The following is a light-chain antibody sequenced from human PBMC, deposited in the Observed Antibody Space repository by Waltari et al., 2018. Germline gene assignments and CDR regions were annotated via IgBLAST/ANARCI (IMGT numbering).Light chain of an antibody. CDR3: QQRRDWPLT. J-gene: IGKJ4*01. V-gene: IGKV3-11*01. CDR1: QSVTNY. CDR2: DNS. Sequence: DIVLTQSPAILSLSPGERASLSCRASQSVTNYLAWYQQKPGQAPRLLIYDNSNRATGIPARFSGSGFGTDFTLTISSLEPEDFAVYYCQQRRDWPLTFGGGTKVEIK.